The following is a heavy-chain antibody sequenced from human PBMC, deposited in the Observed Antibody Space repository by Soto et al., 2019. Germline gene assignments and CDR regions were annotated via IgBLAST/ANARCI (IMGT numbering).Heavy chain of an antibody. CDR3: AGGVSAGVYY. CDR1: GYSFTSLD. Sequence: QVQLVQSGAEVREPGASVKVSCKASGYSFTSLDINWVRQTAGQGLDWMGWMEPSTGSTGYAQKFQGRVTMTKDTSINAAYMELTTLTSNDTAFSYCAGGVSAGVYYWGQGTLFIVCS. D-gene: IGHD3-10*01. CDR2: MEPSTGST. V-gene: IGHV1-8*01. J-gene: IGHJ4*01.